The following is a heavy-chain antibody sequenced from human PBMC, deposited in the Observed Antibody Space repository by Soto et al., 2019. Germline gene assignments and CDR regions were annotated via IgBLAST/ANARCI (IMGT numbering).Heavy chain of an antibody. J-gene: IGHJ6*02. CDR3: ARVRSYSYGQGYGMDV. V-gene: IGHV3-21*01. CDR1: GFTFSTYS. Sequence: GGSLRLSCAASGFTFSTYSMNWVRQAPGKGLEWVSSISSSSGYIDYADSVKGRFTISRDDAKNSLSLQMNSLRAEDTAVYYCARVRSYSYGQGYGMDVWGQGTTVTVSS. D-gene: IGHD5-18*01. CDR2: ISSSSGYI.